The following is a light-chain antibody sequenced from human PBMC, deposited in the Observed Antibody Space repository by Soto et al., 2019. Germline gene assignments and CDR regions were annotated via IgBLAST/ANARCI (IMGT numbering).Light chain of an antibody. Sequence: QSALTQPPSASGSPGQSVTISCTGTSSDVGGYKYVSRYQQHPGKAPKLMIFEVNKRPSGVPDRFSGSKSGNTASLTVSGLQAEDEADYYCSSYAGINNLGVFGTGTKLTVL. CDR1: SSDVGGYKY. V-gene: IGLV2-8*01. J-gene: IGLJ1*01. CDR3: SSYAGINNLGV. CDR2: EVN.